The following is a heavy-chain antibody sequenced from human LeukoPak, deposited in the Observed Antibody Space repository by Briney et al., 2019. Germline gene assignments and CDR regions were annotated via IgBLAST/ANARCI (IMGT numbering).Heavy chain of an antibody. Sequence: SETLSLTCTVSGGSISSGGYYWSWIRQPPGKGLEWIGYIYHSGSTYYNPSLKSRVTISVDKSKNQFSLKLNSVTAADTAVYYCASLSHYYGSGSPDYWGQGTLVTVSS. CDR1: GGSISSGGYY. D-gene: IGHD3-10*01. V-gene: IGHV4-30-2*01. CDR3: ASLSHYYGSGSPDY. CDR2: IYHSGST. J-gene: IGHJ4*02.